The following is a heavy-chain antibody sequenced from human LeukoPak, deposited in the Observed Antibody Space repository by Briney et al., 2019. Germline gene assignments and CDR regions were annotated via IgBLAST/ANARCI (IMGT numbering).Heavy chain of an antibody. CDR1: GFTIRDHY. CDR2: SRNKADSYTT. Sequence: PGGSLRLSCAASGFTIRDHYMDWVRQAPGKALEWVGRSRNKADSYTTYYAASVKGRFTISRDDSKNSLYLQMNSLKAEDTAVHYCTRHFFSEWGQGTLVTVSS. CDR3: TRHFFSE. V-gene: IGHV3-72*01. D-gene: IGHD3-3*02. J-gene: IGHJ4*02.